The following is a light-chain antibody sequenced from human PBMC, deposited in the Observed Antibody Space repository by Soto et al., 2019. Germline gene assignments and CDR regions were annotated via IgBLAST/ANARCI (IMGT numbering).Light chain of an antibody. CDR1: SSDIGGSNY. CDR3: YSSRSSSSTFYV. CDR2: GVS. V-gene: IGLV2-14*03. J-gene: IGLJ1*01. Sequence: QSALTQPASVSGSPGQSITISCAGTSSDIGGSNYVSWYQQHPGKAPKLMIYGVSNRLSGVSNRFSGSKSGNTASLTISGLQAEDEADYFCYSSRSSSSTFYVFGTGTKLTVL.